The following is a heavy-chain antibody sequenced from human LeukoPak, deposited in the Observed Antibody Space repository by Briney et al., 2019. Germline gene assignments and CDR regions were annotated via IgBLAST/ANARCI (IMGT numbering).Heavy chain of an antibody. Sequence: GGSLRLSCVASGLPFTSYRMHWVRQAPGKGLEWLAFFPHDASDRYYADSVKGRFTISRDVSTNTLYLQMTSLRTEDTATYYCLFLERNRFHFDFWGHGTLVMVSS. J-gene: IGHJ4*01. D-gene: IGHD3-3*01. V-gene: IGHV3-30*02. CDR1: GLPFTSYR. CDR3: LFLERNRFHFDF. CDR2: FPHDASDR.